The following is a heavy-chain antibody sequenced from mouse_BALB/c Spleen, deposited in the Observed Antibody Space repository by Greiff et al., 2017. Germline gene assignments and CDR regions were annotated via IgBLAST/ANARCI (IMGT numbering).Heavy chain of an antibody. Sequence: EVQLQESGPGLVKPSQSLSLTCTVTGYSITSDYAWNWIRQFPGNKLEWMGYISYSGSTSYNPSLKSRISITRDTSKNQFFLQLNSVTTEDTATYYCARSGYGYDYDNYAMDYWGQGTSVTVSS. J-gene: IGHJ4*01. CDR2: ISYSGST. CDR3: ARSGYGYDYDNYAMDY. V-gene: IGHV3-2*02. CDR1: GYSITSDYA. D-gene: IGHD2-4*01.